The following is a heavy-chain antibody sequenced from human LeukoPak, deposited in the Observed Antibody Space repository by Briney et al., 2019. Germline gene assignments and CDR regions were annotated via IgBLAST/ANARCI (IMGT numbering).Heavy chain of an antibody. CDR2: IFHSGST. CDR3: ARAGGGTGYDSRYFDY. D-gene: IGHD5-12*01. CDR1: GGSISSSSYY. V-gene: IGHV4-39*07. J-gene: IGHJ4*02. Sequence: KPSETLSLTCTVSGGSISSSSYYWGWIRQPPGKGLEWIGSIFHSGSTYYNPSLRSRVTISVDTSNNQFSLKLSSVTAADTAVYYCARAGGGTGYDSRYFDYWGQGTLVTVSS.